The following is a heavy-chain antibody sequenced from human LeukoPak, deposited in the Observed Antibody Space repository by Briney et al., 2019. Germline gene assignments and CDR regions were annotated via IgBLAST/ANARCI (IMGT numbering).Heavy chain of an antibody. D-gene: IGHD3-22*01. Sequence: ASVKVSCKASGYTFTSYGISWVRQAPGQGLEWMGWNSAYNGNTNYAQKLQGRVTMTTDTSTSTAYMELRSLRSDDTAVYYCAREVYYYDSTAGWGAFDIWGQGTMVTVSS. CDR2: NSAYNGNT. V-gene: IGHV1-18*01. J-gene: IGHJ3*02. CDR3: AREVYYYDSTAGWGAFDI. CDR1: GYTFTSYG.